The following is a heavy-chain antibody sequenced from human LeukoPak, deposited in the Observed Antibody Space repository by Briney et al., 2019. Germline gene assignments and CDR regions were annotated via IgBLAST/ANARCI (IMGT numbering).Heavy chain of an antibody. Sequence: GGSLTLSCTASGFTFSSYSMHWVRQAPGKGLEYVSAISSTGGSTYYANSVKGRFTISRDNCKNTLYLQMGILRAEDMAVYYCARGGLHLNWFDPWGQGTLVTVSS. CDR2: ISSTGGST. J-gene: IGHJ5*02. CDR3: ARGGLHLNWFDP. V-gene: IGHV3-64*01. CDR1: GFTFSSYS. D-gene: IGHD4-11*01.